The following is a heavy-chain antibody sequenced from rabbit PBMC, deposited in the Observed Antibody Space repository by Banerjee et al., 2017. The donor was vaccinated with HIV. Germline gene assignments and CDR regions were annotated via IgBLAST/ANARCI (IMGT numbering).Heavy chain of an antibody. CDR1: GFSFSNKYV. CDR3: ARGDSGYGVNFNL. CDR2: IYSDSSGST. D-gene: IGHD1-1*01. J-gene: IGHJ4*01. V-gene: IGHV1S40*01. Sequence: QSLEESGGDLVKPEGSLTLTCTASGFSFSNKYVMCWVRQAPGKGLEWIGCIYSDSSGSTYYASGAKGRFTISKTSSTTVTLQMTSLTAADTATYFCARGDSGYGVNFNLWGPGTLVTVS.